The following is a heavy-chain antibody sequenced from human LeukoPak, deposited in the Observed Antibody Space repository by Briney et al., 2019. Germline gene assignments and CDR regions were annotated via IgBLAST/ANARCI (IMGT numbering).Heavy chain of an antibody. V-gene: IGHV4-4*07. J-gene: IGHJ4*02. CDR2: IYTSGST. CDR3: ASGLYDFWSGYYLY. Sequence: SETLSLTCTVSGGSISSYYWSWIRQPAGKGLEWIGRIYTSGSTNYNPSLKSRVTMSVDTSKNQFSLKLSSVTAADTAVYYCASGLYDFWSGYYLYWGQGTLVTVSS. D-gene: IGHD3-3*01. CDR1: GGSISSYY.